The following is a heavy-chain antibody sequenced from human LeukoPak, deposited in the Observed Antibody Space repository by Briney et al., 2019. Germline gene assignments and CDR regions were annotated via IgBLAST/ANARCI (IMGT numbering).Heavy chain of an antibody. CDR3: AGEGHYYDSTGYYYGGEVY. J-gene: IGHJ4*02. CDR1: GGSISSYY. Sequence: PSETLSLTCTVSGGSISSYYWSWIRQPAGKGLEWIGRIYTRGSTNYNPSLKSRVTMSADVSKNQFSLKLSSVTAADAAVYYCAGEGHYYDSTGYYYGGEVYWGQGTLVTVSS. CDR2: IYTRGST. D-gene: IGHD3-22*01. V-gene: IGHV4-4*07.